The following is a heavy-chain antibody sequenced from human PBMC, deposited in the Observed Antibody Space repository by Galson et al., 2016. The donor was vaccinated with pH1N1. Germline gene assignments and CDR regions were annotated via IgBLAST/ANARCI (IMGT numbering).Heavy chain of an antibody. Sequence: SRYTVSESSMHWVRQAPGKGLEWMGGFDPDEGETIYAQTFQGRLTLTEGTSTNTAYMDLRSLTSEDTAVYYCATAEVARGESFDHWGQGTLVTVSS. V-gene: IGHV1-24*01. J-gene: IGHJ4*02. CDR3: ATAEVARGESFDH. D-gene: IGHD3-16*01. CDR1: RYTVSESS. CDR2: FDPDEGET.